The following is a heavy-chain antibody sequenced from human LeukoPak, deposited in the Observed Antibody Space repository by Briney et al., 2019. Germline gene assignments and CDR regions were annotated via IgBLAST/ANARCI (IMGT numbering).Heavy chain of an antibody. V-gene: IGHV3-23*01. D-gene: IGHD2-8*01. CDR2: ISGGGGST. J-gene: IGHJ4*02. Sequence: GGSLRLSCAASGSTFSSYAMSWVRQAPGKGLEWVSAISGGGGSTYYADSVKGRFTISRDNSKNTLYLQMNSLRAEDTAVYYCARGYCTNGVCRTFDIWGQGTLVTVSS. CDR3: ARGYCTNGVCRTFDI. CDR1: GSTFSSYA.